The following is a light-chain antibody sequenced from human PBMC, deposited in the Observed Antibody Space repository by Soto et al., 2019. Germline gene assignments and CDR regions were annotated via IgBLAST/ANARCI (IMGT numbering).Light chain of an antibody. CDR2: KGT. J-gene: IGLJ1*01. CDR1: SRDVGAYNS. CDR3: CSSAPESTYV. Sequence: QSVLAQPASVSGSPGQSITISCTGPSRDVGAYNSVSWYQQHPHKAPQVIIYKGTQRPSGVSNRFSGSTSGNAASLTISGLQANDEADYCCCSSAPESTYVFGSGTKV. V-gene: IGLV2-23*01.